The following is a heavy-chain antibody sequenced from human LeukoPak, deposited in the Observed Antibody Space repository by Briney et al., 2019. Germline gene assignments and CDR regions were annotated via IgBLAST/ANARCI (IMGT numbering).Heavy chain of an antibody. CDR3: ARREYSSGWYYFDY. Sequence: PSETLSLTCTVSGGWISSNYWSWIRQLPGKGLEWIGYIYDSGSTNYNPSLRSRVTISADTSKNQFSLKLSSVTAADTAVYYCARREYSSGWYYFDYWGQGTLVTVSS. CDR2: IYDSGST. D-gene: IGHD6-19*01. CDR1: GGWISSNY. J-gene: IGHJ4*02. V-gene: IGHV4-59*08.